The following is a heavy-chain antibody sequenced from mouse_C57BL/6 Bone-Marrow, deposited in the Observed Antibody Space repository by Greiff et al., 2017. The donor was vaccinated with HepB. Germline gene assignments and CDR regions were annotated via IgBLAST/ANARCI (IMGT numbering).Heavy chain of an antibody. Sequence: EVQRVESGGGLVQPGGSMKLSCVASGFTFSNYWMNWVRQSPEKGLEWVAQIRLKSDNYATHYAESVKGRFTISRDDSKSSVYLQMNNLRAEDTGIYYCISTARTWFAYWGQGTLVTVSA. D-gene: IGHD1-2*01. J-gene: IGHJ3*01. CDR3: ISTARTWFAY. CDR2: IRLKSDNYAT. V-gene: IGHV6-3*01. CDR1: GFTFSNYW.